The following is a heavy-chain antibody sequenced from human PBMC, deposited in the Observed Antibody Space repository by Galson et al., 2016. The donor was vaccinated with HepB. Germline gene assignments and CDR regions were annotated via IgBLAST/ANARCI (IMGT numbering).Heavy chain of an antibody. CDR3: AKGGRDTSGYAN. J-gene: IGHJ4*03. D-gene: IGHD3-22*01. Sequence: SLRLSCAASGFSFSSYGMFWVRQAPGKGLEWVALIWYDGSNKHYADSVKGRFTISRDNSKNTLYLQMNSLTAEDTAVYYCAKGGRDTSGYANWGQGTVVTVSS. CDR2: IWYDGSNK. V-gene: IGHV3-33*06. CDR1: GFSFSSYG.